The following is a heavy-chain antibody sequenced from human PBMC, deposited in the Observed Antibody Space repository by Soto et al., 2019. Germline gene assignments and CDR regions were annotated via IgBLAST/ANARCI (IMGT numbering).Heavy chain of an antibody. Sequence: HVQLVESGGGVVKPGRSLRLSCAASGFTFSSYAMHWVRQAPGKGLEWVAVISYNGSNKYYADSVNGRFTISRDISKNTLYLQMNSLRAEDTAVYYCARDGGSGIYYCYGMDVWGQGTTVTVSS. V-gene: IGHV3-30-3*01. CDR3: ARDGGSGIYYCYGMDV. CDR1: GFTFSSYA. D-gene: IGHD2-15*01. CDR2: ISYNGSNK. J-gene: IGHJ6*02.